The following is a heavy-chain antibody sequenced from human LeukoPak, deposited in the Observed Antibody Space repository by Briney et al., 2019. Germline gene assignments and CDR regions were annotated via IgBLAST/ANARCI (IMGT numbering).Heavy chain of an antibody. CDR2: IIPIFGTA. Sequence: ASVTVSCTASGGTFSSYAISWVRQAPGQGLEGMGGIIPIFGTANYAQKFQGRVTITADESTSTAYMELSSLRSEDTAVYYCATRGYSYGYDYWGQGTLVTVSS. CDR1: GGTFSSYA. J-gene: IGHJ4*02. CDR3: ATRGYSYGYDY. V-gene: IGHV1-69*01. D-gene: IGHD5-18*01.